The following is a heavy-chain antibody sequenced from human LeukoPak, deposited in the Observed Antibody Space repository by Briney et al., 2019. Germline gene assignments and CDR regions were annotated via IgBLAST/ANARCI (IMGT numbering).Heavy chain of an antibody. J-gene: IGHJ4*02. D-gene: IGHD2-15*01. Sequence: SVKVSCKASGGTFSSYAISWVRQAPGQGLEWIGGIIPIFGTANYAQKFQGRVTITADKSTSTAYMELSSLRSEDTAVYYCARYCSGGSCYSYFDYWGQGTLVTVSS. CDR1: GGTFSSYA. CDR2: IIPIFGTA. V-gene: IGHV1-69*06. CDR3: ARYCSGGSCYSYFDY.